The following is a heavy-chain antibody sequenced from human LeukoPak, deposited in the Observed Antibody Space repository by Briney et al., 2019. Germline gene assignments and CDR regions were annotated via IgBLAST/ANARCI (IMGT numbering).Heavy chain of an antibody. CDR2: IIPIFGTA. D-gene: IGHD6-19*01. Sequence: ASVKVSRKASGGTFSSYAISWVRQAPGQGLEWMGGIIPIFGTANYAQKFQGRVTITTDESTSTAYMELSSLRSEDTAVYYCARDLRLAHAFDIWGQGTMVTVSS. V-gene: IGHV1-69*05. J-gene: IGHJ3*02. CDR1: GGTFSSYA. CDR3: ARDLRLAHAFDI.